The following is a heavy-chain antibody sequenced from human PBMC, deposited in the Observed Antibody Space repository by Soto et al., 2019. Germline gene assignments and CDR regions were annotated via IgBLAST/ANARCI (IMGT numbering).Heavy chain of an antibody. CDR2: IDSDGSST. CDR1: GFTFGTYW. V-gene: IGHV3-74*01. J-gene: IGHJ6*02. Sequence: EVQLVESGGGLVQPAASLRVSCAASGFTFGTYWMNWVRQAPGKGLVWVSRIDSDGSSTTYADSVKGRFTTSRDNAKNTLYLQMSSLRVEDTAVYYCARGRPYGMDVWGQGTTVTVSS. CDR3: ARGRPYGMDV.